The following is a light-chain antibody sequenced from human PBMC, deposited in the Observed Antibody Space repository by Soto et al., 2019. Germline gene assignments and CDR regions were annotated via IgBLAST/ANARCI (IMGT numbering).Light chain of an antibody. J-gene: IGKJ1*01. Sequence: DIQMTQSPSSLSASVGDRITITCRASQNIGSYLNWYHQKPGKAPKVLISAASILHSGVPSRFSGSGSGTDFTLTINSLQPEDFATYYCQQSYTKWTFGQGTKLEIK. CDR2: AAS. V-gene: IGKV1-39*01. CDR1: QNIGSY. CDR3: QQSYTKWT.